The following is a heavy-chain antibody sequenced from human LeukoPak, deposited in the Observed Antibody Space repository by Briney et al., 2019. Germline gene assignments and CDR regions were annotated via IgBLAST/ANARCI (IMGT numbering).Heavy chain of an antibody. CDR3: LLIILGGSSQH. Sequence: GGSLRLSCAASEFTFNNYWMHWVRQAPGKGLVWVSRIKNDGKITTYADSVKGRFTTSRDNAKNTFYLQMNSLRVEDTAVYYCLLIILGGSSQHWGQGTLVTVSS. V-gene: IGHV3-74*01. J-gene: IGHJ1*01. CDR1: EFTFNNYW. D-gene: IGHD3-3*01. CDR2: IKNDGKIT.